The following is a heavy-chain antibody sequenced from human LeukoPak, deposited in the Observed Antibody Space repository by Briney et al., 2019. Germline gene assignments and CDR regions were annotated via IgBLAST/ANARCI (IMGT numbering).Heavy chain of an antibody. J-gene: IGHJ4*02. V-gene: IGHV3-7*03. CDR3: AGHHPRNTVDF. CDR1: GFTFSNYW. CDR2: IKQDGSER. D-gene: IGHD2/OR15-2a*01. Sequence: GGSLRLSCAASGFTFSNYWMSWVRQAPGKGLEWVANIKQDGSERYYVDSVKGRFTISRDNAKNSLYLQMNSLRAEDTAVYYCAGHHPRNTVDFWGQGTLVTVSS.